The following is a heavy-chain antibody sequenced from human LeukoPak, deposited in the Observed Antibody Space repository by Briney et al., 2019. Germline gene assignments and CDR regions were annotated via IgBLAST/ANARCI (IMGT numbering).Heavy chain of an antibody. V-gene: IGHV4-4*07. CDR2: IYASGST. CDR1: ARSISNYY. Sequence: PSETLSLTCTVSARSISNYYWSWIRQPAGMGLEWLGRIYASGSTNFNPSLKSRVTMPVDTSNNQFSLNLSSVTAADTAVYYCARTIARGAQFDYWGQGTLVTVSS. CDR3: ARTIARGAQFDY. D-gene: IGHD3-10*01. J-gene: IGHJ4*02.